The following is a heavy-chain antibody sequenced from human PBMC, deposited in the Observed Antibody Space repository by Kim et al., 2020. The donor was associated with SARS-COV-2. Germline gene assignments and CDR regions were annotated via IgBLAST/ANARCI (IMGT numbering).Heavy chain of an antibody. CDR2: IVPFLDST. D-gene: IGHD6-13*01. Sequence: SVKVSCKTSGGTFSTYTICWVRQAPGQGLEWLGRIVPFLDSTNYAQKFQGRITITADKSTSTAYMELSSLTSEDTAVYFCARDPGGLAAGTLDNWGQGALVIVSS. CDR3: ARDPGGLAAGTLDN. CDR1: GGTFSTYT. V-gene: IGHV1-69*08. J-gene: IGHJ4*02.